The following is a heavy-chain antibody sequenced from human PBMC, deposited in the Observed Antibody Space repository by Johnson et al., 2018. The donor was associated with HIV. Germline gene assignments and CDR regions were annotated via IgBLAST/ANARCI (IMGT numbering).Heavy chain of an antibody. CDR3: AREGMIVVGTAFDI. D-gene: IGHD3-22*01. Sequence: QVQLVESGGGVVQPGRSLRLSCAASGFTFSIYAMHWVRQAPGKGLEWVAVISYDGSNKYYTDSVKGRFTISRDNSKNTVYLQMNSLRAEDTAVYYCAREGMIVVGTAFDIWGQGTMVTVSS. J-gene: IGHJ3*02. CDR2: ISYDGSNK. V-gene: IGHV3-30*04. CDR1: GFTFSIYA.